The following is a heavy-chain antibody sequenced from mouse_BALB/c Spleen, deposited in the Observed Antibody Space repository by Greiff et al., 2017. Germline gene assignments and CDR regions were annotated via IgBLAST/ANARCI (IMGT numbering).Heavy chain of an antibody. CDR3: ARSLITTVVEGY. CDR2: INPSTGYT. V-gene: IGHV1-7*01. J-gene: IGHJ2*01. Sequence: QVQLQQSGAELAKPGASVKMSCKASGYTFTSYWMHWVKQRPGQGLEWIGYINPSTGYTEYNQKFKDKATLTADKSSSTAYMQLSSLTSEDSAVYYCARSLITTVVEGYWGQGTTLTVSS. D-gene: IGHD1-1*01. CDR1: GYTFTSYW.